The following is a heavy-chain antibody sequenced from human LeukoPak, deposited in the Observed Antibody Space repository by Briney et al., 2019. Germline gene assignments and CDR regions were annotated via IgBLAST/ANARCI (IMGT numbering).Heavy chain of an antibody. V-gene: IGHV3-74*01. D-gene: IGHD2-21*02. Sequence: GGSLRLSCAASGFTFSSFWMHWVRQAPGKGLVWVSRINSDGSSTSYADSVKGRFTISRDNAKNTLYLQMNSLRGEDTAVYYCARIGTASTYCGGDCLFNWGQGTLVTVSS. CDR3: ARIGTASTYCGGDCLFN. CDR1: GFTFSSFW. J-gene: IGHJ4*02. CDR2: INSDGSST.